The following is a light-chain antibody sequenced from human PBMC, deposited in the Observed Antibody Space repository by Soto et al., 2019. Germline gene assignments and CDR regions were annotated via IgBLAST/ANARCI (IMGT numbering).Light chain of an antibody. CDR2: AAS. Sequence: DIQLTQSPSLLSASVGDRVTITCRASQGISSYLAWYQQKPGKAPKLLIYAASILQSGVPSRFSGSGSGTEFTLTISSLQPEDLATYYCQQLNSYSIFTFGPGTKVDIK. J-gene: IGKJ3*01. CDR3: QQLNSYSIFT. V-gene: IGKV1-9*01. CDR1: QGISSY.